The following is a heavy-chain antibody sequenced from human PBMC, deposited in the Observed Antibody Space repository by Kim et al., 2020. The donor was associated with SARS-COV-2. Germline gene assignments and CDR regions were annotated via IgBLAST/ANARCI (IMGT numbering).Heavy chain of an antibody. CDR2: MYDSGST. D-gene: IGHD3-10*01. V-gene: IGHV4-30-2*06. CDR3: ARYGGSETHYFDY. CDR1: GGSVSSGGYA. J-gene: IGHJ4*02. Sequence: SETLSLTCAVSGGSVSSGGYAWSWIRQSPGKGLEWIGYMYDSGSTYYKPSLKSRVTISIDRSKNQFSLNLNSVTAADTAVYYCARYGGSETHYFDYWGQGTLITVSS.